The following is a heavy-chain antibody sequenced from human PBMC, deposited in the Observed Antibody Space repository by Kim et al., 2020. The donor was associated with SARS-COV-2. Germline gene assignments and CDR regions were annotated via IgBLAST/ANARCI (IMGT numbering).Heavy chain of an antibody. CDR2: TYYSGST. Sequence: SETLSLTCTVSGGSISSGGYYWSWIRQHPGKGLEWIGYTYYSGSTYYNPSLKSRVTISVDTSKNQFSLKLSSVTAADTAVYYCARAPSFLWLREYYFDYGGRQTLVTVSS. CDR3: ARAPSFLWLREYYFDY. D-gene: IGHD5-18*01. V-gene: IGHV4-31*03. J-gene: IGHJ4*02. CDR1: GGSISSGGYY.